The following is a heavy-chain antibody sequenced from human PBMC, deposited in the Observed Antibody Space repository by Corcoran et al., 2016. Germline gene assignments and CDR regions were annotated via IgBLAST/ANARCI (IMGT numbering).Heavy chain of an antibody. Sequence: QVQVVQSGAEVKKPGASVKVSCKASGYTFTGYYIHWVRQAPGQGLEWMGWINSNSGGTNYAQKFQGRVTMTRDTSISTAYMELSRLRSDDTAVYYCARARPQFYSGSGTPVDYWGQGTLVTVSS. D-gene: IGHD3-10*01. J-gene: IGHJ4*02. CDR1: GYTFTGYY. CDR3: ARARPQFYSGSGTPVDY. CDR2: INSNSGGT. V-gene: IGHV1-2*02.